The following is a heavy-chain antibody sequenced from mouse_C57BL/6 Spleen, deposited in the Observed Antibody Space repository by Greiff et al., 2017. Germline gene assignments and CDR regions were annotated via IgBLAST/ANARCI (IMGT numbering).Heavy chain of an antibody. Sequence: DVKLVESGGGLVKPGGSLKLSCAASGFTFSSYAMSWVRQTPEKRLEWVATISDGGSYTYYPDNVKGRFTISRDNAKNNLYLQMSHLKSEDTAMYYCARIYYYGSSPYWYLDVWGTGTTVTVSS. J-gene: IGHJ1*03. V-gene: IGHV5-4*03. D-gene: IGHD1-1*01. CDR1: GFTFSSYA. CDR2: ISDGGSYT. CDR3: ARIYYYGSSPYWYLDV.